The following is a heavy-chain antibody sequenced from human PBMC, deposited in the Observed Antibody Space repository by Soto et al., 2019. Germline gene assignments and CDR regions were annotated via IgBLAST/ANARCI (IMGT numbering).Heavy chain of an antibody. CDR3: ARVYPDIVVVVAAENDFDY. D-gene: IGHD2-15*01. V-gene: IGHV1-18*01. CDR1: GYTFTSYG. Sequence: GASVKVSCKASGYTFTSYGISWVRQAPGQGLEWMGWISAYNGNTNYAQKLQGRVTMTTDTSTSTAYMELRSLRSDDTAVYYCARVYPDIVVVVAAENDFDYWGQGTLVTVS. J-gene: IGHJ4*02. CDR2: ISAYNGNT.